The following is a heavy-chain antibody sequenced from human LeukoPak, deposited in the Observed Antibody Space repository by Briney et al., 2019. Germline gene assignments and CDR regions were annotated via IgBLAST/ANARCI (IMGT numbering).Heavy chain of an antibody. CDR2: IHYSGST. Sequence: SETLSLTCTVSGGSISSYYWSWIRQPPGKGLEWIGYIHYSGSTNYNPSLKSRVTISVDTSKNQFSLKLSSVTAADTAVYYCARTPIVAPMGYFDYWGQGTLVTVSS. J-gene: IGHJ4*02. D-gene: IGHD5-12*01. CDR3: ARTPIVAPMGYFDY. CDR1: GGSISSYY. V-gene: IGHV4-59*01.